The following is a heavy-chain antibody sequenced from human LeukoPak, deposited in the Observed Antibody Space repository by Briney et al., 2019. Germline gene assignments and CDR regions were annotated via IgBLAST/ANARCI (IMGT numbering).Heavy chain of an antibody. CDR2: ISDDSNTI. Sequence: PGGSLRPSCAAPGFIFSSYKVNWVRQAPGKGLEWVSYISDDSNTIYYADSVKGRFTISRDNGKNSLFLQMKSLRAEDTAAYYCVRDQALWGAFDIWGQGTMVTVSS. V-gene: IGHV3-48*04. J-gene: IGHJ3*02. CDR3: VRDQALWGAFDI. CDR1: GFIFSSYK. D-gene: IGHD3-10*01.